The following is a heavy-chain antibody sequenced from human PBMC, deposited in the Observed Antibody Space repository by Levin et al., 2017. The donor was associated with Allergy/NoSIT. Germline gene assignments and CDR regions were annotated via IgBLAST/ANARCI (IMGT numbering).Heavy chain of an antibody. V-gene: IGHV4-59*01. Sequence: SQTLSLTCTVSGGSISSYYWSWIRQPPGKGLEWIGYIYYSGSTNYNPSLKSRVTISVDTSKNQFSLKLSSVTAADTAVYYCARDRGGGSSTSNWFNPWGQGTLVTVSS. CDR1: GGSISSYY. CDR2: IYYSGST. J-gene: IGHJ5*02. CDR3: ARDRGGGSSTSNWFNP. D-gene: IGHD2-2*01.